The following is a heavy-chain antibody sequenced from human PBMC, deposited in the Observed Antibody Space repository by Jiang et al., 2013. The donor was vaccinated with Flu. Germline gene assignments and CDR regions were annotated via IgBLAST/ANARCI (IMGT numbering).Heavy chain of an antibody. CDR3: ARGGYYDFWSGYGLDV. Sequence: GFTFSDYYMSWIRQAPGKGLEWVSYIYSGGSAIYYADSVKGRFTISRDNTKNSLSLQMNSLRADDTAVYYCARGGYYDFWSGYGLDVWGQGTTVTVSS. V-gene: IGHV3-11*01. D-gene: IGHD3-3*01. CDR2: IYSGGSAI. CDR1: GFTFSDYY. J-gene: IGHJ6*02.